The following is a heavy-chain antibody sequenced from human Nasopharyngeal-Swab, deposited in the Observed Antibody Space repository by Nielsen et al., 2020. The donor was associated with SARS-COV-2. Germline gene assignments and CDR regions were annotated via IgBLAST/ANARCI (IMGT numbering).Heavy chain of an antibody. CDR3: ARGHDTSDY. Sequence: WVRQAPGQGLEWMGWINTNTGNPAYAQGFTGRFVFSLDTSVSTAYLQISSLKAEDTAVYYCARGHDTSDYWGQGTLVTVSA. V-gene: IGHV7-4-1*02. J-gene: IGHJ4*02. D-gene: IGHD3-9*01. CDR2: INTNTGNP.